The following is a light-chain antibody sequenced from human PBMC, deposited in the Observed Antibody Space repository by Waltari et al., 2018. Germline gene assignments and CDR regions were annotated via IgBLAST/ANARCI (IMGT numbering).Light chain of an antibody. CDR1: QSVLYSSNNKDV. J-gene: IGKJ4*01. CDR2: WAS. V-gene: IGKV4-1*01. Sequence: DIVMTQSPDSLAVSLGERATINCKSSQSVLYSSNNKDVLAWYQQKPGQPPKLLIYWASTRESGVPDRFSGSGSGTDFTLTISSLQAEDVAVYYCQQYYSVPVTFGGGTKVEIK. CDR3: QQYYSVPVT.